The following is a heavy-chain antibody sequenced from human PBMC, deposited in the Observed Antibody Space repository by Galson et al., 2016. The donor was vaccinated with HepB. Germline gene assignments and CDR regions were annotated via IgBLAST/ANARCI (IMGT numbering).Heavy chain of an antibody. CDR2: IGTSGGST. CDR1: GFAFSAYG. D-gene: IGHD4-11*01. J-gene: IGHJ4*02. V-gene: IGHV3-23*01. Sequence: SLRLSCAASGFAFSAYGMTWVRQAPRKGLEWVAAIGTSGGSTDYADSVRGRFTISRDNSKNMLYLQMNSLRAEGSALYYCAKGTTRLGDNWGQGVLVTVS. CDR3: AKGTTRLGDN.